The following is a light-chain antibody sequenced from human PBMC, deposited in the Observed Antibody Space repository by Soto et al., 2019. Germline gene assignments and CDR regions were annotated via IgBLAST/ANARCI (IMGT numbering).Light chain of an antibody. Sequence: DIQMTQSPSSLSASLGDRVTITCQAGQDITKYLNWYQHKPGKAPKLLIYDASHLETGVPSRFRGSGSGTDFTFTISRLQPEDIATYYCQQYENLPTFGQGTRLEIK. CDR1: QDITKY. V-gene: IGKV1-33*01. J-gene: IGKJ5*01. CDR2: DAS. CDR3: QQYENLPT.